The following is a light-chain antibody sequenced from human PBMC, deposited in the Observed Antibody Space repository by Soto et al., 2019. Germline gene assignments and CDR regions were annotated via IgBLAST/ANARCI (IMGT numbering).Light chain of an antibody. CDR1: QSVSSY. V-gene: IGKV3-11*01. CDR3: QQRSNWPRT. Sequence: EIVLTQSPATLSLSPGERATLSCRASQSVSSYLACYQQKPGQAPRLLIYDASNRATGIPARFSGSGSGTDFTLNIRSLEPEDFAVYYCQQRSNWPRTFGGGTKVEIK. J-gene: IGKJ4*01. CDR2: DAS.